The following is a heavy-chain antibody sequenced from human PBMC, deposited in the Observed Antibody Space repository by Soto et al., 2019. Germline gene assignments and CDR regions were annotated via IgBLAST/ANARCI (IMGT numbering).Heavy chain of an antibody. J-gene: IGHJ5*02. Sequence: SETLSLTCTVSGGSISSSSYYWGWIRQPPGKGLEWIGSIYYSGSTYYNPSLKSRVTISVDTSKNQFSLKLSSVTAADTAVYYCARHPPEDPLPVYWFDPWGQGTLVTVSS. CDR3: ARHPPEDPLPVYWFDP. CDR1: GGSISSSSYY. CDR2: IYYSGST. D-gene: IGHD3-10*01. V-gene: IGHV4-39*01.